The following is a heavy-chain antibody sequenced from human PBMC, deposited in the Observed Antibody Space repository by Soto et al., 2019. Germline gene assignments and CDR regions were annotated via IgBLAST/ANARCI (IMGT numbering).Heavy chain of an antibody. D-gene: IGHD2-2*01. CDR1: GGTFSRYS. CDR3: AREDRDRETGLVPAAIDGMDV. Sequence: QVQLVQSGAEVKKPGSSVKISCKASGGTFSRYSITWVRQAPGHGLEWIGRIIPIFGIASYAQKCQVRVTITADESTSTAYMELSSLRSDDTAVYYCAREDRDRETGLVPAAIDGMDVWGQGTTVTVSS. J-gene: IGHJ6*02. CDR2: IIPIFGIA. V-gene: IGHV1-69*08.